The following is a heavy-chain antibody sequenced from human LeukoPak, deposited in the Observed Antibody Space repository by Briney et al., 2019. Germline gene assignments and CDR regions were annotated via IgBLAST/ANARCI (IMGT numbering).Heavy chain of an antibody. Sequence: GGSLRLSCAASGFTFSSYEMNWVRQAPGKGLEWVSYISSSGSTIYYADSVKGRFTISRDNAKNSLYLQMNSLRAKDTAVYYCARDPGSGSFDYWGQGTLVTVSS. CDR3: ARDPGSGSFDY. J-gene: IGHJ4*02. CDR1: GFTFSSYE. V-gene: IGHV3-48*03. D-gene: IGHD3-10*01. CDR2: ISSSGSTI.